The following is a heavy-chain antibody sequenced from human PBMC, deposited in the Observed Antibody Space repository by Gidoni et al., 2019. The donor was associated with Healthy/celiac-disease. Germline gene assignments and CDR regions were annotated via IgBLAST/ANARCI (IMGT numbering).Heavy chain of an antibody. CDR2: ISSSSSTI. V-gene: IGHV3-48*01. J-gene: IGHJ4*02. Sequence: EVQLVESGGGLVQPGGSLRLSCAASGFTFSTYSMNWVRQAPGKGLEWVSYISSSSSTIYYADSVKGRFTISRDNAKTSLYLQMNSLRAEDTAVYYCARDRDGYNFREVGSDYWGQGTLVTVSS. D-gene: IGHD5-12*01. CDR1: GFTFSTYS. CDR3: ARDRDGYNFREVGSDY.